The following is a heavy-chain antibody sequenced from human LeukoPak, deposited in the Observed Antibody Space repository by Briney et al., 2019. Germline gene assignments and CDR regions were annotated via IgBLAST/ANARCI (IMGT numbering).Heavy chain of an antibody. CDR1: GYSFTSYW. CDR3: ARLSSSPYPEYYFDY. Sequence: PGESLKISCKGSGYSFTSYWISWVRQMPGKGLEWMGIIYPGDSDTRYSPSFQGQVTISADKSISTAYLQWSSLRASDTAMYYCARLSSSPYPEYYFDYWGQGTLVTVSS. J-gene: IGHJ4*02. D-gene: IGHD6-6*01. V-gene: IGHV5-51*01. CDR2: IYPGDSDT.